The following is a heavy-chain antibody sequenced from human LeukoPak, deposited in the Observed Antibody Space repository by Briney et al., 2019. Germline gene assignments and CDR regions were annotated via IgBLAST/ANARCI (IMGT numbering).Heavy chain of an antibody. V-gene: IGHV3-21*01. CDR3: GRVGGRSKAAKGDAFDI. J-gene: IGHJ3*02. Sequence: PGGSLRLSCAASGFTFSSYMMNWVRLAPGKGLEWVSSISSGSTYMYYADSVKGRFTISRDNAQNSMYLQMNSLRAEDTAVYYCGRVGGRSKAAKGDAFDIWGQGTMVTVSS. CDR1: GFTFSSYM. D-gene: IGHD6-6*01. CDR2: ISSGSTYM.